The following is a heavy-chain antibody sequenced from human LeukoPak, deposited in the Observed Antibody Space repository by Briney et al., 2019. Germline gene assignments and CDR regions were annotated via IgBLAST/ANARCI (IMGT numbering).Heavy chain of an antibody. CDR3: TREVDYFDY. D-gene: IGHD1-26*01. CDR2: IRSKAYGGTT. Sequence: PGGSLRLSCTASGFTVGDYAMSWVRQAPGKGLEWVGFIRSKAYGGTTEYAASVKGRFTISRDDSKSIAYLQMNSLKTEDTAVYYCTREVDYFDYWGQGTLVTVSS. V-gene: IGHV3-49*04. J-gene: IGHJ4*02. CDR1: GFTVGDYA.